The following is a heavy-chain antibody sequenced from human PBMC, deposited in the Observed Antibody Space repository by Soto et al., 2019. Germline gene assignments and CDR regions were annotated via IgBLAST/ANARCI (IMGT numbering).Heavy chain of an antibody. J-gene: IGHJ4*02. Sequence: QVQLVQSGAEVKKPGASVKVYCKASGYTFTDYGISWVRQAPGQGLEWMGWIHTYNGNTNYAQEVQGRVTMTTDSSTSTAYMELRSLRSDDTAVYYCARDAQYSSRWHPIDYLGQGTLVTVSS. CDR1: GYTFTDYG. V-gene: IGHV1-18*01. D-gene: IGHD6-19*01. CDR3: ARDAQYSSRWHPIDY. CDR2: IHTYNGNT.